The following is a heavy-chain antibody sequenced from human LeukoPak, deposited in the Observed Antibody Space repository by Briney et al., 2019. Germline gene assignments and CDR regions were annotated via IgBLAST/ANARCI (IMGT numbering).Heavy chain of an antibody. V-gene: IGHV3-23*01. CDR2: ISGSGGTT. J-gene: IGHJ4*02. Sequence: GGSLRLSCAASGFTFSSYAMSWVRQAPGKGLEWVSVISGSGGTTYYADSVKGRFTISRDNSMNTLYLQMNSLRAEDAAVYYCAKANWGTVDFDYWGQGTLVTVSS. CDR3: AKANWGTVDFDY. D-gene: IGHD7-27*01. CDR1: GFTFSSYA.